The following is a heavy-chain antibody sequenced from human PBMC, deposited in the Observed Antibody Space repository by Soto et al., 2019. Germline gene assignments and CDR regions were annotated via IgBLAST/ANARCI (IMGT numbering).Heavy chain of an antibody. D-gene: IGHD3-22*01. V-gene: IGHV4-34*01. J-gene: IGHJ4*02. CDR3: ARGIGDYDSSGYYDYFDS. Sequence: QVQLQQWGAGLLKPSETLSLTCTFSGGSSRNLFWSWIRQPPGKGLEWIAEINHSGRTNYNPSLKSRATISEDTSKKQFSLTLTSVTAADTAVYYCARGIGDYDSSGYYDYFDSWGQGTLVTVSS. CDR2: INHSGRT. CDR1: GGSSRNLF.